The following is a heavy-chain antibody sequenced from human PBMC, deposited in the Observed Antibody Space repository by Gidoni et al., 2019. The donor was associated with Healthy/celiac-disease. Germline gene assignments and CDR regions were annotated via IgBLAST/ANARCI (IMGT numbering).Heavy chain of an antibody. Sequence: QVQLVQSGAEVKKPGASVKVSCKASGYTFTSYGISWVRQAPGQGLEWMGWISAYNSNTNYAQKLQGRVTMTTDTSTSTAYMELRSLRSDDTAVYYCASTIGYCSSTSCSTAYYYYGMDVWGQGTTVTVSS. CDR3: ASTIGYCSSTSCSTAYYYYGMDV. J-gene: IGHJ6*02. D-gene: IGHD2-2*03. V-gene: IGHV1-18*04. CDR2: ISAYNSNT. CDR1: GYTFTSYG.